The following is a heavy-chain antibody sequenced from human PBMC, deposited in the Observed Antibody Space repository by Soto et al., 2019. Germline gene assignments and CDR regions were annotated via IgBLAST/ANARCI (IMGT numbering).Heavy chain of an antibody. CDR2: INSDGSST. Sequence: GESLKISCAASGFTFSSYWMHWVRQAPGKGLVWVSRINSDGSSTSYADSVKGRFTISRDNAKNTLYLQMKSLRAEDTAVYYCARTARCITMVRGVIITYYYYYMDVWGKGTTVTVSS. V-gene: IGHV3-74*01. J-gene: IGHJ6*03. CDR3: ARTARCITMVRGVIITYYYYYMDV. D-gene: IGHD3-10*01. CDR1: GFTFSSYW.